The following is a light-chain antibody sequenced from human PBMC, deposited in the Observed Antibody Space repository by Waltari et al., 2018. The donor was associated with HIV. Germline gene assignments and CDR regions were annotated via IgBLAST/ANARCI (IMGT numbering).Light chain of an antibody. J-gene: IGLJ2*01. Sequence: QSVLTQPPSASGTPGPTVTIPCSCSRPNIGSSTLTWYQQFPATAPKLLIYSNDQRPSGVPARFSGSVSGTSASLAISGLQSEDEADYHCAAWDDSLRVRIFGGGTKLTVL. CDR3: AAWDDSLRVRI. CDR1: RPNIGSST. CDR2: SND. V-gene: IGLV1-44*01.